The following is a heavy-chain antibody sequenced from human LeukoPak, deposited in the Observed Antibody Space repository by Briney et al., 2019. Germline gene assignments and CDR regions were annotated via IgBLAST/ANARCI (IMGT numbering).Heavy chain of an antibody. CDR3: GLQGYFDY. D-gene: IGHD5-18*01. CDR1: GFTFSSYE. J-gene: IGHJ4*02. CDR2: ISSSGSTV. Sequence: GGSLRLSCAASGFTFSSYEMNWVRQAPGKGLEWVSCISSSGSTVYYADSVKGRFTISRDNAKDSLYLQMNSLRAEDTAVYYRGLQGYFDYWGQGTLVTVSS. V-gene: IGHV3-48*03.